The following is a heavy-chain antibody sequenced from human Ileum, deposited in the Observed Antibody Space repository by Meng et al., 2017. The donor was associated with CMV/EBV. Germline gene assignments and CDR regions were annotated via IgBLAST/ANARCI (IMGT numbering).Heavy chain of an antibody. J-gene: IGHJ5*01. Sequence: EVELMEVGGGLVQPEVSLRLACAASRFTFSSQPMSWVRQAPGKGLEWFSYINDRGETTYYANSVKGRFTISRDNSKNTLDLQMNSLRAEDTAVYYCVNRAWLESWGQGTLVTVSS. CDR1: RFTFSSQP. V-gene: IGHV3-23*01. CDR3: VNRAWLES. CDR2: INDRGETT.